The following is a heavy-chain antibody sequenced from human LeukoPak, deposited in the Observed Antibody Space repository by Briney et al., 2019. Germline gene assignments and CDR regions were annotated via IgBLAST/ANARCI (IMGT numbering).Heavy chain of an antibody. Sequence: PSETLSLTCPVSGGSISSSSYDWGWIRQPPGKGLEWIGYIHYSGNTNYNPSLMSRVTISVDTSKNQFSLKLNSVTAADTAVYYCATRPTGESCVPYFAFWGQGTPVTVSS. J-gene: IGHJ4*02. CDR2: IHYSGNT. CDR1: GGSISSSSYD. D-gene: IGHD2/OR15-2a*01. CDR3: ATRPTGESCVPYFAF. V-gene: IGHV4-61*05.